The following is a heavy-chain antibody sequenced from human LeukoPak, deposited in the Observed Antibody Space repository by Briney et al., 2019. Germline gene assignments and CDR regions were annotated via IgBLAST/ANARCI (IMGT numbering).Heavy chain of an antibody. CDR2: ISGSGGST. Sequence: GGSLRLSCAASGFTFSSYAMSWVRQAPGKGLEWVSAISGSGGSTYYADSAKGRFTISRDNSKNTLYLQMNSLRAEDTAVYYCARSPAIAAAGLFDYWGQGTLVTVSS. V-gene: IGHV3-23*01. D-gene: IGHD6-13*01. CDR3: ARSPAIAAAGLFDY. J-gene: IGHJ4*02. CDR1: GFTFSSYA.